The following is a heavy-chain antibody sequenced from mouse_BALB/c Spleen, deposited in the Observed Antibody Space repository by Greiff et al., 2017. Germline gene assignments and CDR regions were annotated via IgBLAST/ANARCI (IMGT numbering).Heavy chain of an antibody. J-gene: IGHJ2*01. V-gene: IGHV1S137*01. CDR3: ASTGTGFDY. Sequence: VKLMESGAELVRPGVSVKISCKGSGYTFTDYAMHWVKQSHAKSLEWIGVISTYYGDASYNQKFKGKATMTVDKSSSTAYMELARLTSEDSAIYYCASTGTGFDYWGQGTTLTVSS. CDR2: ISTYYGDA. D-gene: IGHD4-1*02. CDR1: GYTFTDYA.